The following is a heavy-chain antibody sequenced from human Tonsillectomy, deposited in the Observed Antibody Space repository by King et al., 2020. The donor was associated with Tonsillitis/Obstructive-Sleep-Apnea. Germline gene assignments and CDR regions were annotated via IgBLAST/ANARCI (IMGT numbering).Heavy chain of an antibody. CDR1: GFSFTSYW. J-gene: IGHJ5*02. CDR3: ARARGYYYGSGTLDP. Sequence: QLVQSGAEVKEPGESLKISCKGSGFSFTSYWIGWVRQMPGKGLELMGIIYPGDSDTRYSPSFQGQVTISADKSICTAYMQWSSLKASDTAMYYCARARGYYYGSGTLDPWGQGTLVTVSS. CDR2: IYPGDSDT. V-gene: IGHV5-51*01. D-gene: IGHD3-10*01.